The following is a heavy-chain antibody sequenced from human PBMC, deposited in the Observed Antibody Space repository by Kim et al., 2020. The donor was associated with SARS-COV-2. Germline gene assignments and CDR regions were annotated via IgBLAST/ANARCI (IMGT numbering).Heavy chain of an antibody. CDR2: VSGSGANT. Sequence: GGSLRLSCEGSGFTLSSHAMTWVRQAPGRGLEWVASVSGSGANTHYADSVKGRFTVSRDNSKNMVYLEMKSLSVEDTAVYYCAKDGRLLVVVLGTPEYF. V-gene: IGHV3-23*01. D-gene: IGHD2-21*01. J-gene: IGHJ1*01. CDR3: AKDGRLLVVVLGTPEYF. CDR1: GFTLSSHA.